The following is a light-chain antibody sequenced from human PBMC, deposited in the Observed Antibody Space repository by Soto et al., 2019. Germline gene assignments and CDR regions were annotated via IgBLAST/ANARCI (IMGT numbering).Light chain of an antibody. J-gene: IGKJ4*01. CDR1: QSVSSY. CDR3: QQRSNWPRLT. Sequence: EIVLTQSPATLSVSPGERATLSCRASQSVSSYLAWYQQKPGQAPRLLIYDASNRATGIPARFSGSGSGTDVTLTISSREPEDFVVYYCQQRSNWPRLTFGGGTKVEIK. V-gene: IGKV3-11*01. CDR2: DAS.